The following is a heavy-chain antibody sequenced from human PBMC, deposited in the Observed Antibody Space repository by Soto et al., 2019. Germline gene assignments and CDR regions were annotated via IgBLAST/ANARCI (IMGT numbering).Heavy chain of an antibody. D-gene: IGHD1-1*01. Sequence: QVQLMESGGGVVQPGGSLRLSFVTSGFTFSSHSMHWFRQAPGKGLEWVAVTSANDGTKFYTDSVKGRFTVSRDNSQNTLYLQMNSLRVEDTAVYYCAREVVTTEWYFDNWGQGILVIVSS. CDR1: GFTFSSHS. V-gene: IGHV3-30-3*01. J-gene: IGHJ4*02. CDR2: TSANDGTK. CDR3: AREVVTTEWYFDN.